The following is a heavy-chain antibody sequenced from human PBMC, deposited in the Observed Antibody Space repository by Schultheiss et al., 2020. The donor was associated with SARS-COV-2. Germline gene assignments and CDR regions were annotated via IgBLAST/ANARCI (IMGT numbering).Heavy chain of an antibody. CDR1: GFTVSSNY. CDR2: ITSSSSYI. CDR3: AKYTAMVYLDL. D-gene: IGHD5-18*01. Sequence: GGSLRLSCAASGFTVSSNYMSWVRQAPGKGLEWVSSITSSSSYIYHADSVKGRFTISRDNAKNALYLQMNSLRAEDTAVYYCAKYTAMVYLDLWGQGTLVTVSS. J-gene: IGHJ4*02. V-gene: IGHV3-21*01.